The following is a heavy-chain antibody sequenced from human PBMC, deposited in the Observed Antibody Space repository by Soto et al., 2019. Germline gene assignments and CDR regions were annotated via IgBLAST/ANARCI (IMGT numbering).Heavy chain of an antibody. CDR1: GFTFSSYW. V-gene: IGHV3-7*04. J-gene: IGHJ3*02. CDR2: IKQDGSEK. CDR3: ARGAGSYFRRVVGAFDI. Sequence: PVGSLRLSCAASGFTFSSYWMTWVRQAPGKGLEWVANIKQDGSEKFYVDSVKGRFTISRDNAKNSLYMQMNSLRAEDTAVYYCARGAGSYFRRVVGAFDIRGQGTMVTVSS. D-gene: IGHD3-10*01.